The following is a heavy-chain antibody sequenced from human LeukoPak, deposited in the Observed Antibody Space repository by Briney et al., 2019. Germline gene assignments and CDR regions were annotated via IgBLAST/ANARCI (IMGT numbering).Heavy chain of an antibody. D-gene: IGHD3-10*01. CDR3: ARLPYSSGSYFDY. V-gene: IGHV4-39*01. Sequence: PSETLSLTCSVSGGSISRYYWGWIRQPPGKGLQWIGSIYYSGSTYYNPSLKSRVTISVDTSKNQFSLNLNSVTAADTAVYYCARLPYSSGSYFDYWGQGTLVTVSS. CDR1: GGSISRYY. CDR2: IYYSGST. J-gene: IGHJ4*02.